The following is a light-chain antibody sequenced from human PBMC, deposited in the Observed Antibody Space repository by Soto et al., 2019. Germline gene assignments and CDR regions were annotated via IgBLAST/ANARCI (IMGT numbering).Light chain of an antibody. Sequence: AIQVTQSPSSLSASVGDRVTMTCRASQDIRGALAWYQQKSGKPPNLLIYDVSTLEGGVPSRFSGSGSGTEFTLTISSLQPEDFGTYYCQQFNSSPIPFGHGTRLEIK. J-gene: IGKJ5*01. CDR1: QDIRGA. CDR2: DVS. CDR3: QQFNSSPIP. V-gene: IGKV1-13*02.